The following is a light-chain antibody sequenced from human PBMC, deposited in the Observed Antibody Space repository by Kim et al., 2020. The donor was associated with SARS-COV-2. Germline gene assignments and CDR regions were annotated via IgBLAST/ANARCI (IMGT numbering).Light chain of an antibody. Sequence: IVLTQSPGTLSLSPGETATLSCRASQSVASNYFAWYQQKPGQAPRLLIFDASTRATDISDRFSGSGSETDFTLTISRLEPEDFAVYYCEQYGDSPCTLGKGTKLEI. CDR2: DAS. CDR3: EQYGDSPCT. J-gene: IGKJ2*02. V-gene: IGKV3-20*01. CDR1: QSVASNY.